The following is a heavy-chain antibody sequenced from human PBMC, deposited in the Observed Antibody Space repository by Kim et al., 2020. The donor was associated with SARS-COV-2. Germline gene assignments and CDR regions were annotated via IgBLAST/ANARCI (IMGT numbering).Heavy chain of an antibody. Sequence: CQGRVTITADEPTSTAYMELSSLRSEDTAVYYCARGVEMATTGGEYYFDYWGQGTLVTVSS. CDR3: ARGVEMATTGGEYYFDY. J-gene: IGHJ4*02. D-gene: IGHD2-21*01. V-gene: IGHV1-69*01.